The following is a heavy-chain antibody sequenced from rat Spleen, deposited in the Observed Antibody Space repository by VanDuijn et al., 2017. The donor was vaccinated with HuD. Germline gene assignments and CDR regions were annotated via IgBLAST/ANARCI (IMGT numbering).Heavy chain of an antibody. CDR1: GFTFNNYW. V-gene: IGHV5-31*01. D-gene: IGHD1-4*01. CDR2: ITNTGGST. Sequence: EVQLVESGGGLVQPGRSLKLSCVASGFTFNNYWMTWIRQAPGKGLEWVASITNTGGSTYYPDSVKGRFTISRDNAKSTLYLQMNSLRSEDTATYYCTRDVPGYSLMDAWGQGASVTVSS. J-gene: IGHJ4*01. CDR3: TRDVPGYSLMDA.